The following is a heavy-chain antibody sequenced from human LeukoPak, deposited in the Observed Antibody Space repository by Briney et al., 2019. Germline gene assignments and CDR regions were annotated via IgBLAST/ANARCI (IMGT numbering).Heavy chain of an antibody. J-gene: IGHJ3*02. V-gene: IGHV1-69*13. D-gene: IGHD1-26*01. CDR3: ARDEESYYAFDI. CDR1: GGTFSSYA. CDR2: IIPIFGTA. Sequence: GASVKVSCKASGGTFSSYAISWERQAPGQGLEWMGGIIPIFGTANYAQKFQGRVTITADESTSTAYMELSSLRSEDTAVYYCARDEESYYAFDIWGQGTMVTVSS.